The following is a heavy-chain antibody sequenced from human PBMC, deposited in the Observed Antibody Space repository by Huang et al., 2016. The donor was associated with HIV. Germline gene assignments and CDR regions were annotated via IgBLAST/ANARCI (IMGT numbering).Heavy chain of an antibody. V-gene: IGHV3-30*02. CDR3: AKTDYDSSGHPDH. CDR2: ISHDGVIK. J-gene: IGHJ5*02. D-gene: IGHD3-22*01. CDR1: GFSFTHRA. Sequence: QVQLVESGGGVVQPGGSIRLSCAASGFSFTHRAMHWVRQAPGEGRGWVALISHDGVIKYYGDYVKGRSTISRDNSMHTLYLHVNSLRTDDTAVYFCAKTDYDSSGHPDHWGQGTLVTVSS.